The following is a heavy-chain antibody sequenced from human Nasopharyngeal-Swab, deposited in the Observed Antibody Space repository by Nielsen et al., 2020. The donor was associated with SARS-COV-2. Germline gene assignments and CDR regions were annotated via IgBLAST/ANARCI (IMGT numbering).Heavy chain of an antibody. CDR3: TTDFYFDY. J-gene: IGHJ4*02. V-gene: IGHV3-73*01. Sequence: GESLKISCAASGFVFRASAMHWVRQASGKGLEWLGRIGDKDHNYATTYGASVKGRITISRDDSKNMAFLQMDSLKTEDTALYYCTTDFYFDYWGQGTLVTVSS. CDR1: GFVFRASA. CDR2: IGDKDHNYAT.